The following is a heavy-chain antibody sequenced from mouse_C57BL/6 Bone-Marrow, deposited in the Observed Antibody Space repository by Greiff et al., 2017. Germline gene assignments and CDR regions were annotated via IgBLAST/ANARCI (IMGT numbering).Heavy chain of an antibody. D-gene: IGHD4-1*01. CDR1: GYTFTSYW. CDR2: IYPGSGST. J-gene: IGHJ2*01. CDR3: ARSELGRRGYYFDY. V-gene: IGHV1-55*01. Sequence: QVQLQQPGAELVKPGASVKMSCKASGYTFTSYWITWVKQRPGQGLEWIGDIYPGSGSTNYNEKFKSKATLTVDTSSSTAYMQLSSLTSEDSAVYYCARSELGRRGYYFDYWGQGTTLTVSS.